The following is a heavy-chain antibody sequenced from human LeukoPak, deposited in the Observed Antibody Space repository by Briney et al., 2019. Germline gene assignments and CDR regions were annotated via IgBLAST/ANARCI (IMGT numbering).Heavy chain of an antibody. J-gene: IGHJ4*02. CDR2: ISGSGGST. D-gene: IGHD3-22*01. CDR3: AKAIYDSSGYYYGRGSYYFDY. Sequence: GGSLRLSCAASGFTFSSYAMSWVRQAPGKGLEWVSAISGSGGSTYYADSVKGRFTISRDNSKNTLYLQMNSLRAEGTAVYYCAKAIYDSSGYYYGRGSYYFDYWGQGTLVTVSS. CDR1: GFTFSSYA. V-gene: IGHV3-23*01.